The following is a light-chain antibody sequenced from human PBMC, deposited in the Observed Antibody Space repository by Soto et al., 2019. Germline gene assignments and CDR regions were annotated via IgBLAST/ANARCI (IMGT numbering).Light chain of an antibody. CDR2: GAS. CDR1: QSFSSSY. J-gene: IGKJ3*01. V-gene: IGKV3-20*01. CDR3: QHYGSALFT. Sequence: EIVLTQSPGTLSLSPGERATLSCRASQSFSSSYLAWYQQKPGQAPRLLIYGASSSATGIPDRFSGSGSGTDFTLTISRLEPEDFAVYYCQHYGSALFTFGPGTTVDVK.